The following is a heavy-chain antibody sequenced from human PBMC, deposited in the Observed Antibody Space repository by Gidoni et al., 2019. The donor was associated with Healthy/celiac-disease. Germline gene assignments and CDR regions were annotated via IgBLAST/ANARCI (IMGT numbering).Heavy chain of an antibody. J-gene: IGHJ2*01. Sequence: EVQLVESGGGLVQPGGSLRLSCAASGVPFSSYDMHWVRQAPGKGLEWVSAIGTAGDTYYPGSVKGRFTISRENAKNSLYLQMNSLRAGDTAVYYCARAGRGYSYGYNWYFDLWGRGTLVTVSS. CDR1: GVPFSSYD. CDR2: IGTAGDT. V-gene: IGHV3-13*04. CDR3: ARAGRGYSYGYNWYFDL. D-gene: IGHD5-18*01.